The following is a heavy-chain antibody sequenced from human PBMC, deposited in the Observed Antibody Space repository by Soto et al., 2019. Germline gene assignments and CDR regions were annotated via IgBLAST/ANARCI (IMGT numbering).Heavy chain of an antibody. CDR1: GFTFSNYA. V-gene: IGHV3-30-3*01. CDR2: ISYDGSNK. Sequence: QVQLVESGGGVVQPGRSLRLSCAASGFTFSNYAMHWVRQAPGKGLEWVAVISYDGSNKYYADSVKGRFTISRDNSKNTLYLQMNSLRAEDTAVYYCARAPTTVTTAYYCEYWGQGTLVTVSS. J-gene: IGHJ4*02. CDR3: ARAPTTVTTAYYCEY. D-gene: IGHD4-17*01.